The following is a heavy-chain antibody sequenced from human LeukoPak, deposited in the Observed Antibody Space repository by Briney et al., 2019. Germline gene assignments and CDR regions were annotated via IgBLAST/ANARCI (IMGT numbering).Heavy chain of an antibody. D-gene: IGHD3-9*01. CDR1: GGSISSYY. Sequence: SETLSLTCTVSGGSISSYYWNWIRQPAGKGLEWIGRIYTSGSTNYNPSLKSRVTMSVDTSKNQFSLKVSSVTAADTAVYYCARTAHYDILTGYTRPFDYWGQGTLVTVSS. CDR3: ARTAHYDILTGYTRPFDY. J-gene: IGHJ4*02. CDR2: IYTSGST. V-gene: IGHV4-4*07.